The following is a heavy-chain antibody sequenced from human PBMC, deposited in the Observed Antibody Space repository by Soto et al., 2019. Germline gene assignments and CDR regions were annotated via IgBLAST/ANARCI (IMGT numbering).Heavy chain of an antibody. D-gene: IGHD2-2*01. Sequence: ASETLSLTCTVSGGSISSSSYYWGWIRQPPGKGLEWIGSIYYSGSTYYNPSLKSRVTISVDTSKNQFSLKLSSVTAADTAVYYCARHWDIVVVPAGNWFDPWGQGTLVTVSS. J-gene: IGHJ5*02. CDR2: IYYSGST. CDR3: ARHWDIVVVPAGNWFDP. CDR1: GGSISSSSYY. V-gene: IGHV4-39*01.